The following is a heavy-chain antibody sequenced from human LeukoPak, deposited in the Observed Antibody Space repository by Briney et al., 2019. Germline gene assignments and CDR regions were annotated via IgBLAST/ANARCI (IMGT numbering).Heavy chain of an antibody. CDR2: ISSSSDYI. CDR3: ASSPEVYYYDSSGQNSGLDY. J-gene: IGHJ4*02. V-gene: IGHV3-21*01. D-gene: IGHD3-22*01. CDR1: GFTFSSYN. Sequence: PGGSLRLSCAASGFTFSSYNMNWVRQAPGKGLEWVSSISSSSDYIYYADSVKGRFTISRDNSKNTLYLQMNSLRAEDTAVYYCASSPEVYYYDSSGQNSGLDYWGQGTLVTVSS.